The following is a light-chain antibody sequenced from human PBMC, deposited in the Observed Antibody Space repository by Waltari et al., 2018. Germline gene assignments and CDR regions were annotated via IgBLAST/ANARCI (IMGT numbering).Light chain of an antibody. V-gene: IGLV2-14*03. J-gene: IGLJ3*02. CDR3: ISYTTRRLWV. CDR1: SSDVGYYNY. CDR2: VVT. Sequence: QSALTQPASVSGSPGQSISISCTGTSSDVGYYNYVSWYQQHPGQAPKLMIYVVTKRPSGVSNRFAGSKSGNTASLTISGLQAEDEADYYCISYTTRRLWVFGGGTQLTVL.